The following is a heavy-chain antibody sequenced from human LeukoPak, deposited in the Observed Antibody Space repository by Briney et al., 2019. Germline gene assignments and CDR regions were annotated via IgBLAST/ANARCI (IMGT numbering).Heavy chain of an antibody. CDR1: GGSISSYY. V-gene: IGHV4-59*08. Sequence: SETLSLTCTVSGGSISSYYWSWIRQPPGKGLEWIGYIYYSGSTNYNPSLKSRVTISVDTSKNQFSLKLSSVTAADTAVYYCARGGGDYGGNSGYWGQGTLVTVSS. CDR3: ARGGGDYGGNSGY. D-gene: IGHD4-23*01. CDR2: IYYSGST. J-gene: IGHJ4*02.